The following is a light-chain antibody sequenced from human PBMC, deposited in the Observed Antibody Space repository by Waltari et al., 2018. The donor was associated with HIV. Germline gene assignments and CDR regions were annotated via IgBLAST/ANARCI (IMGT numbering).Light chain of an antibody. CDR1: NLGTKS. CDR3: QVWDSTSDWV. CDR2: DNT. Sequence: QPPSVSVAPGQTASITCGGDNLGTKSVHWYQQKSGQAPVLVVSDNTDRPSGIPERFSGSNSGNTATLTLNRVEAGDEADYYCQVWDSTSDWVFGGGSKLTVL. J-gene: IGLJ3*02. V-gene: IGLV3-21*02.